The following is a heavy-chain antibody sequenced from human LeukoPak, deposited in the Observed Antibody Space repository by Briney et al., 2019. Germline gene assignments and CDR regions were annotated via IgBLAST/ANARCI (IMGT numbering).Heavy chain of an antibody. Sequence: PGGSLRLSCAASGFTFSSYWMSWVRQAPGKGLEWVANIKQDGSEKYYVDSVKGRFTISRDNAKNSLYPQMNSLRAEDTSLYYCAKDRAGEQWGGYDAFDIWGQGTMVTVSS. CDR2: IKQDGSEK. CDR1: GFTFSSYW. CDR3: AKDRAGEQWGGYDAFDI. J-gene: IGHJ3*02. V-gene: IGHV3-7*03. D-gene: IGHD6-19*01.